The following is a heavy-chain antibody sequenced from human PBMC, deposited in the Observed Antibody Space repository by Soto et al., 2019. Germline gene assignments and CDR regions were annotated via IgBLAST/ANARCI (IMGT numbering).Heavy chain of an antibody. CDR3: ARGARFTMVRGVRVGWFDP. CDR2: INHSGST. J-gene: IGHJ5*02. V-gene: IGHV4-34*01. CDR1: GGSFSGYY. D-gene: IGHD3-10*01. Sequence: QVQLQQWGAGLLKPSETLSLTCAVYGGSFSGYYWSWIRQPPGKGPAWIGEINHSGSTNYNPSLKSRVTISGATSKNQFSLKLSSVTAADTAVYYCARGARFTMVRGVRVGWFDPWGQGTLVNVSS.